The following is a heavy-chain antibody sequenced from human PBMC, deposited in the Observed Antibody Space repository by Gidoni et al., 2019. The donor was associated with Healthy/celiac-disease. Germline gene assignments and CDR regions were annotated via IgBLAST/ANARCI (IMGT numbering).Heavy chain of an antibody. CDR3: AKGGGFYYDSSGYPDY. CDR1: GFTFSSYA. D-gene: IGHD3-22*01. Sequence: EVQLLESGGGLVQPGGSLRLSCAASGFTFSSYAMSWVRQAPGKGLEWVSAIRGSGGSTYYADSVKGRFTISRDNSKNTLYLQMNSLRAEDTAVYYCAKGGGFYYDSSGYPDYWGQGTLVTVSS. CDR2: IRGSGGST. J-gene: IGHJ4*02. V-gene: IGHV3-23*01.